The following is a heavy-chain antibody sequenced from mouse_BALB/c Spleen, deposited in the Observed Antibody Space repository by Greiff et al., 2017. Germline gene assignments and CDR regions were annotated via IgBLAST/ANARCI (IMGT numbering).Heavy chain of an antibody. CDR3: ARSDYYGSAFAY. V-gene: IGHV1-87*01. D-gene: IGHD1-2*01. CDR1: GYTFTSYW. CDR2: IYPGDGDT. Sequence: VQLQQSGAELARPGASVKLSCKASGYTFTSYWMQWVKQRPGQGLEWIGAIYPGDGDTRYTQKFKGKATLTADKSSSTAYMQLSSLASEDSAVYYCARSDYYGSAFAYWGQGTLVTVSA. J-gene: IGHJ3*01.